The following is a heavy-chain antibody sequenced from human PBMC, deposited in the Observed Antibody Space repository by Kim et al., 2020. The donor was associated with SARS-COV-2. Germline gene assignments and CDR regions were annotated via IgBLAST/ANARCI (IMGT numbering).Heavy chain of an antibody. CDR3: ARGGLFSGLAATGTGRFDP. CDR2: IIPIFGTA. Sequence: SVKVSCKASGGTFSSYAISWVRQAPGQGLEWMGGIIPIFGTANYAQKFQGRVTITADKSTSTAYMELSSLRSEDTAVYYCARGGLFSGLAATGTGRFDPWGQGTLVTVSS. D-gene: IGHD2-15*01. J-gene: IGHJ5*02. CDR1: GGTFSSYA. V-gene: IGHV1-69*06.